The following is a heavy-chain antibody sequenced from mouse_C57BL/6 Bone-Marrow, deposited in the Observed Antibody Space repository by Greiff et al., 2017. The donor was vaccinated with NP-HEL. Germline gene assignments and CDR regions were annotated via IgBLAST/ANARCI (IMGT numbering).Heavy chain of an antibody. V-gene: IGHV5-16*01. Sequence: EVKLVESEGGLVQPGSSMKLSCTASGFTFSDYYMAWVRQVPEKGLEWVANINYDGSSTYYLDSLKSRFIISRDNAKNILYLQMSSLKSEDTATYYCARTEYYGTYAMDYWGQGTSVTVSS. CDR2: INYDGSST. CDR1: GFTFSDYY. J-gene: IGHJ4*01. CDR3: ARTEYYGTYAMDY. D-gene: IGHD1-1*01.